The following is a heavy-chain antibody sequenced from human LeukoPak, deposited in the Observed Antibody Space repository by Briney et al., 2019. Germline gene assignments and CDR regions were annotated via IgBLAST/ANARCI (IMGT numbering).Heavy chain of an antibody. Sequence: GGSLRLSCAASGFTLRNYAMTWVRQAPGKGLEWVSSINGDGYTYYADSVKGRFTISRDNSKNTLYLQMNSLRAEDTAVYYCAKDSSNYYYYYYMDVWGKGTTVTVSS. CDR1: GFTLRNYA. CDR2: INGDGYT. CDR3: AKDSSNYYYYYYMDV. V-gene: IGHV3-23*01. J-gene: IGHJ6*03. D-gene: IGHD3-3*02.